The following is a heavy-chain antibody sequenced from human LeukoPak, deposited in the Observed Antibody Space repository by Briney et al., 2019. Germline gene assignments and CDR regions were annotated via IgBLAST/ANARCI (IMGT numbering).Heavy chain of an antibody. Sequence: PGGSLRLSCAASGFTFSNAWMNWVRQAPGKGLEWVGLIKSKTNGETRDYAAPVKGRFTISRDDSDNTLYLQMNSLKNEDTAVYYCGNEVSGSFPTWGQGTLVTVSS. V-gene: IGHV3-15*01. J-gene: IGHJ4*02. D-gene: IGHD1-26*01. CDR3: GNEVSGSFPT. CDR2: IKSKTNGETR. CDR1: GFTFSNAW.